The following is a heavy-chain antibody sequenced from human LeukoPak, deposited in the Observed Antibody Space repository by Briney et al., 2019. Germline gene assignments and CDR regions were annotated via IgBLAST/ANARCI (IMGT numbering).Heavy chain of an antibody. Sequence: SETLSLTCTVSGGSFTSGSYYWSWIRQPPGKTLEWIGYISYTGTTNDNPSLKSRVTISVDTSKNQFSLKVSSVTATDTAVYYCARGNWYLDYWGQGTLVTVSS. D-gene: IGHD1-1*01. CDR3: ARGNWYLDY. CDR1: GGSFTSGSYY. J-gene: IGHJ4*02. V-gene: IGHV4-61*01. CDR2: ISYTGTT.